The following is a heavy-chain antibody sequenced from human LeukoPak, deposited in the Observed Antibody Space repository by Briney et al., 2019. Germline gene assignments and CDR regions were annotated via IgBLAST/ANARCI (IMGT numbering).Heavy chain of an antibody. CDR3: ARGRGGSSKRGYYDY. J-gene: IGHJ4*02. Sequence: GASVTVSFTASGYTFTTYAINWVRQAPGQGLEWMGWINTNTGNPTYAQGFTGPFVFSLDTSVSTAYLQISSLKAEDTAVYYCARGRGGSSKRGYYDYWGQGTLVTVSS. CDR1: GYTFTTYA. V-gene: IGHV7-4-1*02. CDR2: INTNTGNP. D-gene: IGHD6-6*01.